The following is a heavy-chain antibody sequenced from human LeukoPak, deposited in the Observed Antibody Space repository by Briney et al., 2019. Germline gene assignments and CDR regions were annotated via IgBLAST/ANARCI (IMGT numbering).Heavy chain of an antibody. CDR3: ARSQVGATLPFDY. J-gene: IGHJ4*02. CDR2: IYPGDSDT. CDR1: GYSFTSYW. V-gene: IGHV5-51*01. Sequence: HGESLKISCKGSGYSFTSYWIGWVRQMPGKGLEWMGIIYPGDSDTRYSPSFQGQVTISADKSISTAYLRWSSLKASDTAMYYCARSQVGATLPFDYWGQGTLVTVSS. D-gene: IGHD1-26*01.